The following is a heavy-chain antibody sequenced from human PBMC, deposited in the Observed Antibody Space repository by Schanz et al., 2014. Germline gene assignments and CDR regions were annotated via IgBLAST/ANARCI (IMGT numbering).Heavy chain of an antibody. CDR2: IIPSLGLA. CDR1: GGTFSSFG. CDR3: ARGGYSSGWYDRDIAHFDY. V-gene: IGHV1-69*09. D-gene: IGHD6-19*01. J-gene: IGHJ4*02. Sequence: QVLQVQSGSELKKPGSSVKVSCKASGGTFSSFGINWVRQAPGQGLEWMGRIIPSLGLAKYEQKFQDKVTITADTSTTTAYMELSGLRSEDTAVYYCARGGYSSGWYDRDIAHFDYWGQGTLVTVSS.